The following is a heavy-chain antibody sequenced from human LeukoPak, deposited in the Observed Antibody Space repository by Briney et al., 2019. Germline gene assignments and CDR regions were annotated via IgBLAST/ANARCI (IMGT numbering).Heavy chain of an antibody. V-gene: IGHV1-24*01. J-gene: IGHJ4*02. Sequence: ASVKVSCKVSGYTLSELSIHWVRQAPGKGLEWMGGFDPEDGETIYAQKFQGRVTMTEDTSTDTAYMELSSLRFEDTAVYYCATDYLRYNGSYFFDYWGQGTLVTVSS. D-gene: IGHD1-26*01. CDR3: ATDYLRYNGSYFFDY. CDR1: GYTLSELS. CDR2: FDPEDGET.